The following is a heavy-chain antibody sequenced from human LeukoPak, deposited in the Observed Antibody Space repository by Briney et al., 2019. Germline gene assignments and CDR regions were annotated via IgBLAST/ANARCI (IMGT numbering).Heavy chain of an antibody. J-gene: IGHJ4*02. Sequence: SETLSLTCTVSGYSISSGYYWGWIRQPPGKGLEWIGSIYHSGSTYYNPSLKSRVTISVDTSKNQFSLKLSSVTAADTAVYYCARSYFWSGYYFDYWGQGTLVTVSS. CDR3: ARSYFWSGYYFDY. D-gene: IGHD3-3*01. CDR1: GYSISSGYY. V-gene: IGHV4-38-2*02. CDR2: IYHSGST.